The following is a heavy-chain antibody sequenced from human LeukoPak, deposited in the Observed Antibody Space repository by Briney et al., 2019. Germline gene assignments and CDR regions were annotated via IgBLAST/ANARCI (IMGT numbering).Heavy chain of an antibody. V-gene: IGHV3-74*01. CDR2: INSDGSST. CDR3: ARAGYSSSWYYY. CDR1: GFTFSSYW. J-gene: IGHJ4*02. Sequence: GGSLRLSCAASGFTFSSYWMHWVRQAPGKGLVWVSRINSDGSSTSYADSVKGLFTISRDNAKNTLYLQMNSLRAEDTAVYYCARAGYSSSWYYYWGQGTLVTVSS. D-gene: IGHD6-13*01.